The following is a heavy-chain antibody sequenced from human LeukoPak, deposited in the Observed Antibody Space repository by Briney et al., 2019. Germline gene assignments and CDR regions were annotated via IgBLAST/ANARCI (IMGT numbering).Heavy chain of an antibody. Sequence: ASVKVSCKASGYTFTGNYIHWVRQAPGQGLEWMGWINPDSGGTNYAQKFQGRVTMTRDTSISTAYMDLSRLISDDTAVYYCATHCGGGSCFFYKFDYWGQGTQVTVSS. CDR2: INPDSGGT. V-gene: IGHV1-2*02. CDR3: ATHCGGGSCFFYKFDY. J-gene: IGHJ4*02. D-gene: IGHD2-15*01. CDR1: GYTFTGNY.